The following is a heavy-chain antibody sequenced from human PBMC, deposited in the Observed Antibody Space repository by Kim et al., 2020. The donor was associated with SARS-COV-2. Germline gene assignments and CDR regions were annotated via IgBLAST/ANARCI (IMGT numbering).Heavy chain of an antibody. J-gene: IGHJ4*02. CDR3: ARERVGSSSWYI. CDR2: FGTA. Sequence: FGTANYAQKFQGRVTITADESTSTAYMELSSLRSEDTAVYYCARERVGSSSWYIWGQGTLVTVSS. V-gene: IGHV1-69*01. D-gene: IGHD6-13*01.